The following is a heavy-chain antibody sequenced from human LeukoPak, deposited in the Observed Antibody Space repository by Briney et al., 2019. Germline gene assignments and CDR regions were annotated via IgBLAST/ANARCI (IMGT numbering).Heavy chain of an antibody. V-gene: IGHV4-34*01. J-gene: IGHJ4*02. CDR1: GGSFSGYY. CDR2: INHSGST. Sequence: SETLSLTCAVYGGSFSGYYWSWIRQPPGKGLEWIGEINHSGSTNYNPSLKSRVTISVDTSKNQFSLKLSSVTAADTAVYYCASEGSSGWYRNYWGQGTLVTVSS. CDR3: ASEGSSGWYRNY. D-gene: IGHD6-19*01.